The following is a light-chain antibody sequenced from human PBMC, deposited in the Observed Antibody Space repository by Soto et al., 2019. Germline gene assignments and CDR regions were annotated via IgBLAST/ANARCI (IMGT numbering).Light chain of an antibody. CDR1: QSVSNNY. Sequence: EVVMTQAPATLSVSPGERATRSCRASQSVSNNYLAWYQQKPGQAPRLLIYGASNRATGIPDRFSGSGSGTDFNLTISRLEPEDFAVSYCQQYGSSGTFGQGTKVE. CDR2: GAS. V-gene: IGKV3-20*01. CDR3: QQYGSSGT. J-gene: IGKJ1*01.